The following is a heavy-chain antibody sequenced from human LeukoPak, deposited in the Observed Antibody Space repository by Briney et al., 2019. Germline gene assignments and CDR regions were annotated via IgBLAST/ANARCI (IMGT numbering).Heavy chain of an antibody. CDR1: GGSISSYY. D-gene: IGHD6-6*01. Sequence: SETLSLTCTVSGGSISSYYWSWIRQPAGKGLEWIGRIYSSGNTNYNPSLMRRVTMSVDTSKNQFSLMLSSVTAADTAVYYCARARYTSSSRAFDIWGQGTVVTVSS. CDR2: IYSSGNT. J-gene: IGHJ3*02. CDR3: ARARYTSSSRAFDI. V-gene: IGHV4-4*07.